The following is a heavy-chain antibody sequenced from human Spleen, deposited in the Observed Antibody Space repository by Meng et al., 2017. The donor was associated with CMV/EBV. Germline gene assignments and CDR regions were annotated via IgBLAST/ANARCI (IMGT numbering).Heavy chain of an antibody. Sequence: SVKVSCKASGGTFSNDIISWVRQAPGQGLEWMGWIILMPGRPKHAQKFQGRVTITADKYTTTAFMELTSLRSDDTAVYYCARSRGLVTTPSRPPTFAMDVWGQGTTVTVSS. V-gene: IGHV1-69*02. CDR3: ARSRGLVTTPSRPPTFAMDV. J-gene: IGHJ6*02. CDR2: IILMPGRP. CDR1: GGTFSNDI. D-gene: IGHD2-15*01.